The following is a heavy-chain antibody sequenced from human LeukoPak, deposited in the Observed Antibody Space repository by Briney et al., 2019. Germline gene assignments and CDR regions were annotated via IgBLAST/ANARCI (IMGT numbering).Heavy chain of an antibody. CDR1: GFIFSHYG. V-gene: IGHV3-33*05. Sequence: GGSLRPSCAASGFIFSHYGMHWVRQAPGKGLEWVAVIQNDASTENFADSVKGRFTISRDNSKNTVFLQMNSLRVEDTAVYYCARELSQIVWGGLDYGGQGTLVSVSS. CDR3: ARELSQIVWGGLDY. CDR2: IQNDASTE. D-gene: IGHD2-21*01. J-gene: IGHJ4*02.